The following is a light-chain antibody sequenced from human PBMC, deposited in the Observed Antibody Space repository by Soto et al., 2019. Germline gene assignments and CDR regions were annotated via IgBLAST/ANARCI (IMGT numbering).Light chain of an antibody. V-gene: IGKV3-15*01. Sequence: EIVMTQSPATLSVSPGERATLSCRASQSVSRNLAWYQQKPGQAPRLLIYGASTRATRIPARFSGSGSGTEFTLTISSLQSEDFAIYYCQQYNNWLLLTFGGGTKVEIK. CDR1: QSVSRN. CDR2: GAS. CDR3: QQYNNWLLLT. J-gene: IGKJ4*01.